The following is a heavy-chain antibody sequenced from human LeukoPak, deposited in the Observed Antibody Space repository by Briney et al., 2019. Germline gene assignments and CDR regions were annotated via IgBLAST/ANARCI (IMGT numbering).Heavy chain of an antibody. Sequence: SQTLSLTCAISGDSVSSNSAAWNWIRQCPSRGLEWLGRTYYRSKWYNDYAVSVKSRITINPDTSKNQFSLQLNSVTPEDTAVYYCARGIAAAADAFDIWGQGTMVTVSS. J-gene: IGHJ3*02. V-gene: IGHV6-1*01. CDR1: GDSVSSNSAA. CDR2: TYYRSKWYN. CDR3: ARGIAAAADAFDI. D-gene: IGHD6-13*01.